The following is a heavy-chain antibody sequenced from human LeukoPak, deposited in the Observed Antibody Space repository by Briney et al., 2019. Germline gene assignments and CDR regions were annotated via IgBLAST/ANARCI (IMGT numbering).Heavy chain of an antibody. J-gene: IGHJ4*02. CDR2: ISSYNGNT. CDR3: ARSKYYDSSGYYHFDY. V-gene: IGHV1-18*01. CDR1: GYILTSYG. Sequence: ASVKVSCKAYGYILTSYGISWVRQAPGQGLEWMGWISSYNGNTSYAQNLQGRVTMTTDTSTSTAYMELRSLRSDDTAVYYCARSKYYDSSGYYHFDYWGQGTLVTVSS. D-gene: IGHD3-22*01.